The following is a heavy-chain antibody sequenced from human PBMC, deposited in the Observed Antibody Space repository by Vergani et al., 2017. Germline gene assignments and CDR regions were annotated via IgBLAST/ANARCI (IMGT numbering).Heavy chain of an antibody. CDR3: AKEAGDLGYFDY. Sequence: EVQLVESGGGLVQPGRSLRLSCAASGFTFDEYAMHLVRQAPGRGLGWGSGMSWNSGSIGYADSVKGRFTISRDNAKNALYLQMNSLRAEDTALYYCAKEAGDLGYFDYWGQGTLVTVSS. CDR2: MSWNSGSI. J-gene: IGHJ4*02. V-gene: IGHV3-9*01. D-gene: IGHD7-27*01. CDR1: GFTFDEYA.